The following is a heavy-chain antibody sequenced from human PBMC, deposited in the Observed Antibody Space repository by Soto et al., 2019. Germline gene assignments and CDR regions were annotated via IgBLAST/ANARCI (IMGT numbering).Heavy chain of an antibody. Sequence: SETLYLTCTVSGGSISSYYWSWIRHPQGKGLEWIGYIYYSGSTNYNPSLKSRFTISVDTSKNQFSLKLSSVTAADTAVYYCARPHGGSSGWDNWFDPWGQGTLVTVS. CDR3: ARPHGGSSGWDNWFDP. CDR2: IYYSGST. CDR1: GGSISSYY. V-gene: IGHV4-59*01. J-gene: IGHJ5*02. D-gene: IGHD6-25*01.